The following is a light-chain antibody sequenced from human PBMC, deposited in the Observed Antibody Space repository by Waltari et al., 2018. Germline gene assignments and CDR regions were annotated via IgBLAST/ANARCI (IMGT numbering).Light chain of an antibody. CDR1: SSNIGSNY. CDR2: RNN. Sequence: QSVLTQPPSASGTPGQRVTISCSGSSSNIGSNYVYWYQQLPGTAPKLLIYRNNQRRSGVHDLFSGSKSGTSASLAISGLRSEDEADYYCAAWDDSLSGPVFGGGTKLTVL. V-gene: IGLV1-47*01. CDR3: AAWDDSLSGPV. J-gene: IGLJ3*02.